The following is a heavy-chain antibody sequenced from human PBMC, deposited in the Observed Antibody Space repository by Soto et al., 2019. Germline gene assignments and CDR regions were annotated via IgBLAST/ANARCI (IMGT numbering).Heavy chain of an antibody. J-gene: IGHJ6*03. CDR3: ARTPDYYYYYMDV. V-gene: IGHV3-11*01. CDR2: ISSSGSTI. Sequence: GGSLRLSCAASGFTFSDYYMSWIRHPPGKGLEWVSYISSSGSTIYYADSVKGRFTISRDNAKNSLYLQMNSLRAEDTAVYYCARTPDYYYYYMDVWGKGTTVTVSS. CDR1: GFTFSDYY.